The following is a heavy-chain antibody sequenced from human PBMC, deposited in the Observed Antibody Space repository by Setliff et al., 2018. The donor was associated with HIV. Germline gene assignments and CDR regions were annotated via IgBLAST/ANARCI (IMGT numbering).Heavy chain of an antibody. CDR3: VRDIGFNLYDH. D-gene: IGHD2-2*02. CDR1: GFTFTDYI. Sequence: PGGSLRLSCAGSGFTFTDYIMHWVRQVPGKGLVWVSRINSDGSDTRYADSVKGRFTISRDNAKNTLYLQMNCLRVEDTAVFYCVRDIGFNLYDHWGQGTLVTVSS. J-gene: IGHJ4*02. V-gene: IGHV3-74*01. CDR2: INSDGSDT.